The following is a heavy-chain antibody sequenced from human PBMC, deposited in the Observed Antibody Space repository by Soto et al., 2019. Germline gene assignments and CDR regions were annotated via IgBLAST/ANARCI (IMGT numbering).Heavy chain of an antibody. V-gene: IGHV3-11*01. J-gene: IGHJ4*02. D-gene: IGHD6-6*01. CDR3: AGQYSSSSVEF. CDR1: GFTFSDYY. Sequence: GGSLRLSCAASGFTFSDYYMNWIRPAPGKGLEWVSYISSGAITIYYADSVKGRFTVSRDNAKNSLYLQMNSLIAEDTAVYYCAGQYSSSSVEFWGQGTLVTVSS. CDR2: ISSGAITI.